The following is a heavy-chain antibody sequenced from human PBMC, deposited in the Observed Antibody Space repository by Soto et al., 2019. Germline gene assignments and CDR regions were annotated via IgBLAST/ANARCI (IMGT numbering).Heavy chain of an antibody. V-gene: IGHV4-30-4*02. Sequence: PSETLSLTCTVSGGSISSGDYYWSWIRQPPGKGLEWIGYIYYSGSTYYNPSLKSRVTISVDTSKNQFSLKLSSVTAADTAVYCARTYDGSGPNSGGYSFDIWGQGTMVTVSS. D-gene: IGHD3-22*01. CDR1: GGSISSGDYY. CDR2: IYYSGST. CDR3: RTYDGSGPNSGGYSFDI. J-gene: IGHJ3*02.